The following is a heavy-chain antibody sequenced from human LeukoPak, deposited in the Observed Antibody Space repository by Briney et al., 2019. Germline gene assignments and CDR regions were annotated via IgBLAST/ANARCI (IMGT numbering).Heavy chain of an antibody. V-gene: IGHV4-59*01. CDR1: RGPLTSFY. D-gene: IGHD3-10*01. CDR2: ISNSGSA. CDR3: ASLISPESYFYLPYYYYMDV. Sequence: PSETLSLTCTVARGPLTSFYWSWIPQPPGKGVEWIGYISNSGSANYNTPLKSRVTMSVNTSKNQFSLKLSSVTAADTAVYSCASLISPESYFYLPYYYYMDVWGKGTTVTVSS. J-gene: IGHJ6*03.